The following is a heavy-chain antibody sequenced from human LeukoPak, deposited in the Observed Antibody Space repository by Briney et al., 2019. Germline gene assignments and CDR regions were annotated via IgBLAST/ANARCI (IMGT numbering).Heavy chain of an antibody. CDR2: ISSGSSDT. D-gene: IGHD2-2*01. J-gene: IGHJ5*02. CDR1: GFSFSEYY. CDR3: ARDLGGHCSTTTCPGWFDP. V-gene: IGHV3-11*05. Sequence: GGSLRLSCAASGFSFSEYYMTWIRQAPGKGLEWISHISSGSSDTNYADSVKGRFTISRDNTKNALFLQMNTLRAEDTAAYYCARDLGGHCSTTTCPGWFDPWGQGTLVTVSS.